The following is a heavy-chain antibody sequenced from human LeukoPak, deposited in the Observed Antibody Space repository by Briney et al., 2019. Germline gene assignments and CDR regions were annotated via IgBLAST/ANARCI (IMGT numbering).Heavy chain of an antibody. D-gene: IGHD3-3*01. CDR1: GFTFSSYA. Sequence: GGSLRLSCAASGFTFSSYAMHWVRQAPGKGLERVAVISYDGSNKYYADSVKGRFTISRDNSKNTLYLQMNSLRAEDTAVYYCAAGYYDFWSGYPPFDYWGQGTLVTVSS. J-gene: IGHJ4*02. V-gene: IGHV3-30-3*01. CDR3: AAGYYDFWSGYPPFDY. CDR2: ISYDGSNK.